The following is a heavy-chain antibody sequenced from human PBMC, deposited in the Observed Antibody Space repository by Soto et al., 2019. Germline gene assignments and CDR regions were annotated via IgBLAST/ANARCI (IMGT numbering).Heavy chain of an antibody. Sequence: QVQLVQSGAEVKKPGASVKVSCKASGYTFTSYDINWVRQATGQGLEWMGWMNPNSGNTGYAQKFQGRVTMTRNTSISTAYMELSSLRSEDTAVYYCARGESIVVVPAAMLDYWGQGTLVTVSS. D-gene: IGHD2-2*01. CDR1: GYTFTSYD. J-gene: IGHJ4*02. CDR3: ARGESIVVVPAAMLDY. V-gene: IGHV1-8*01. CDR2: MNPNSGNT.